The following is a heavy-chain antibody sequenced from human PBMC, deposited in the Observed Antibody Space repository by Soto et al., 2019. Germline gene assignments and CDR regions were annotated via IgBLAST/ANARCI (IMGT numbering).Heavy chain of an antibody. D-gene: IGHD3-10*01. V-gene: IGHV2-5*02. J-gene: IGHJ4*02. CDR1: GFSLSTSGVG. CDR3: AHSQLLEITMVRGVSKPYDY. Sequence: QITLKESGPTLVKPTQTLTLTCTFSGFSLSTSGVGVGWIRQPPGKALEWLALIYWDDDKRYSPSLKSRLTTTKDTSXXQXVXKMTNMDPVDTATYYCAHSQLLEITMVRGVSKPYDYWGQGTLVTVSS. CDR2: IYWDDDK.